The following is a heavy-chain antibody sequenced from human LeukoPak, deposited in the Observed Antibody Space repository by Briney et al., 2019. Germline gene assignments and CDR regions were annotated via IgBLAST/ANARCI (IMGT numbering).Heavy chain of an antibody. CDR3: ARQYYYDGSGPFQH. CDR2: IYYSGSTY. J-gene: IGHJ1*01. Sequence: TPSETLSLTCTVSGGSISSYYWSWIRQPPGKGLEWIGYIYYSGSTYYYNPSLKSRVTMSVDTSKNQLSLKLSSVTAADTAVYYCARQYYYDGSGPFQHWGQGTLVTVSS. V-gene: IGHV4-59*08. D-gene: IGHD3-22*01. CDR1: GGSISSYY.